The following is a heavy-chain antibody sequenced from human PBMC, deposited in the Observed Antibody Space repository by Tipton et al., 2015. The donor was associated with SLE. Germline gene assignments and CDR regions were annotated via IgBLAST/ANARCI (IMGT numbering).Heavy chain of an antibody. CDR3: AREGGYCSSTSCYFDY. V-gene: IGHV3-53*01. J-gene: IGHJ4*02. CDR1: GDSISSSSYY. CDR2: MYGGGGT. D-gene: IGHD2-2*01. Sequence: LSLTCTVSGDSISSSSYYWGWIRQPPGKGLEWVSVMYGGGGTYYADAVKGRFTISRDESKNTVYLQMNSLRAEDTAVYYCAREGGYCSSTSCYFDYWGQGTLVTVSS.